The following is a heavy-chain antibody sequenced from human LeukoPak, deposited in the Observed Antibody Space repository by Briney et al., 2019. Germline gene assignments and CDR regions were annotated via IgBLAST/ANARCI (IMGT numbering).Heavy chain of an antibody. V-gene: IGHV4-59*01. D-gene: IGHD4-17*01. CDR3: ARDEYGDYGNFDY. J-gene: IGHJ4*02. CDR2: IYYSGST. Sequence: KTSETLSLTCTVSGGSISSYYWSWIRQPPGKGLEWIGYIYYSGSTNYNPSLKSRVTISVDTSKNQFSLKLSSVTAADTAVYYCARDEYGDYGNFDYWGQGTLVTVSS. CDR1: GGSISSYY.